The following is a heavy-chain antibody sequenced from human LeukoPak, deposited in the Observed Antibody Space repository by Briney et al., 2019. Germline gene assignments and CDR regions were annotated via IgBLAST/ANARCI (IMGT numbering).Heavy chain of an antibody. Sequence: GGSLRLSCAASGFTFSSSGMHWVRQAPGRGLDWVAFIRDTGSNRYYADSVKGRFTISRDNSENTVYLQMNSLRAEDTAVYYCAKLWDHTLVSYYYMDAWGKGTKVTVSS. D-gene: IGHD1-26*01. J-gene: IGHJ6*03. V-gene: IGHV3-30*02. CDR1: GFTFSSSG. CDR3: AKLWDHTLVSYYYMDA. CDR2: IRDTGSNR.